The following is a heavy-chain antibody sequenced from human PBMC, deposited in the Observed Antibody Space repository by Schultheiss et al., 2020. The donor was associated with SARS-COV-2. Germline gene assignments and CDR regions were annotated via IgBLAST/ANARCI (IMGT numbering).Heavy chain of an antibody. D-gene: IGHD4-23*01. CDR1: GGSISSGGYY. CDR3: ARDALTTVDDLGYYQYAMDV. J-gene: IGHJ6*02. Sequence: SETLSLTCTVSGGSISSGGYYWGWIRQSPGKGLEWIGSMFYTDNTYYNPPLKSRVTISADTSKNQFSLKLRSVTATDTAVYYCARDALTTVDDLGYYQYAMDVWGQGTTVTVSS. CDR2: MFYTDNT. V-gene: IGHV4-39*02.